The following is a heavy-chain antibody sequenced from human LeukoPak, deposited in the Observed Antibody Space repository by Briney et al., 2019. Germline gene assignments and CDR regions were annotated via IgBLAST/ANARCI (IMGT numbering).Heavy chain of an antibody. CDR1: GGSISSGGYS. V-gene: IGHV4-30-4*07. D-gene: IGHD3-10*01. CDR2: IYYSGST. CDR3: ARRGKMRGVIMKYYFDY. Sequence: NPSETLSLTCAVSGGSISSGGYSWSWIRQPPGKGLEWIGYIYYSGSTYYNPSLKSRVTISVDTSKNQFSLKLSSVTAADTAVYYCARRGKMRGVIMKYYFDYWGQGTLVTVSS. J-gene: IGHJ4*02.